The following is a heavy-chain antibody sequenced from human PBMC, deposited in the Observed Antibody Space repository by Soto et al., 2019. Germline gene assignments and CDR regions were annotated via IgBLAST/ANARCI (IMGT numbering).Heavy chain of an antibody. CDR3: ARAFGIAVAGKEYYYYGMDV. Sequence: QVQLVESGGGVVQPGRSLRLSCAASGFTFSSYGMHWVRQAPGKGLEWVAVIWYDGSNKYYADSVKGRFTISRDNSKNTLYLQMNSLRAEDTAVYYCARAFGIAVAGKEYYYYGMDVWGQGTTVTVSS. V-gene: IGHV3-33*01. CDR1: GFTFSSYG. J-gene: IGHJ6*02. CDR2: IWYDGSNK. D-gene: IGHD6-19*01.